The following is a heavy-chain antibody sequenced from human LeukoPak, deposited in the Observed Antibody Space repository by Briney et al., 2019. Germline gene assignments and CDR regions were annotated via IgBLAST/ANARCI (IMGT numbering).Heavy chain of an antibody. Sequence: GESLKISCKSSGYSFTSYWIGWVRQMPGKGLEWMGIIHPSDSDTRYSPSFQGQVSISGDRSSSTAYLQWSSLKASDTAMYYCARSQGGSYFDYWGQGTLVTVSS. CDR1: GYSFTSYW. J-gene: IGHJ4*02. V-gene: IGHV5-51*01. D-gene: IGHD3-10*01. CDR3: ARSQGGSYFDY. CDR2: IHPSDSDT.